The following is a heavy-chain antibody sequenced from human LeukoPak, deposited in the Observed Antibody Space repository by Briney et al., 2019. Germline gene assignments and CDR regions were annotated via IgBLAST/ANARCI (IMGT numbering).Heavy chain of an antibody. CDR2: IKQDGSEK. J-gene: IGHJ6*02. Sequence: PGGSLRLSCAASGFTFSSYWMSWVRQAPGKGLEWVANIKQDGSEKYYVDSVKGRFTISRDYAKNSLYLQMNSLRAEDTAVYYCARAMVQLWSYYYYYGMDAWGQGTTVTVSS. CDR3: ARAMVQLWSYYYYYGMDA. D-gene: IGHD5-18*01. V-gene: IGHV3-7*03. CDR1: GFTFSSYW.